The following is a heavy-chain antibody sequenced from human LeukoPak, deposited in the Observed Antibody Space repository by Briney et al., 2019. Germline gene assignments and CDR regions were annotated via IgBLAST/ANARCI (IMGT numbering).Heavy chain of an antibody. CDR1: GGSISSGDYY. D-gene: IGHD3-22*01. V-gene: IGHV4-30-4*01. J-gene: IGHJ4*02. CDR3: ARSDYYDSSGYLNPYYY. CDR2: IYYSGST. Sequence: SETLSLTCTVSGGSISSGDYYWSWIRQPPGKGLERIGYIYYSGSTYYNPSLKSRVTISVDTSKNQFSLKLSSVTAADTAVYYCARSDYYDSSGYLNPYYYWGQGTLVTVSS.